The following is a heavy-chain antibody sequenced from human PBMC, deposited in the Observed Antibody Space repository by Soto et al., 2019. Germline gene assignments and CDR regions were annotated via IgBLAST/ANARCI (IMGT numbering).Heavy chain of an antibody. D-gene: IGHD2-15*01. J-gene: IGHJ4*02. CDR1: GFTFSTYA. CDR3: VREPHCSGGNCYLSGFDY. Sequence: QVQLVESGGGVVQPGGSLRLSCAVSGFTFSTYAMHWVRQAPVRGLEWVAVISDDGNKRYYADSVKGRFTVSRDSYKNTLYLQLNSLRLEDTAVYYCVREPHCSGGNCYLSGFDYWGRGTLVTVSS. CDR2: ISDDGNKR. V-gene: IGHV3-30-3*01.